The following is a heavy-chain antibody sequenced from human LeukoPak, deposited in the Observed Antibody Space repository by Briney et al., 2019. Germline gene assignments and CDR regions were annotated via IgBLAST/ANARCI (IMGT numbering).Heavy chain of an antibody. CDR3: AVSWYYFDY. D-gene: IGHD6-13*01. CDR2: IYYSGST. Sequence: SETLSLTCTVSGGSISSSSYYWGWIRRPPGKGLEWIGSIYYSGSTYYNPSLKSRVTISVDTSKNQFSLKLSSVTAADTAVYYCAVSWYYFDYWGQGTLVTVSS. J-gene: IGHJ4*02. V-gene: IGHV4-39*01. CDR1: GGSISSSSYY.